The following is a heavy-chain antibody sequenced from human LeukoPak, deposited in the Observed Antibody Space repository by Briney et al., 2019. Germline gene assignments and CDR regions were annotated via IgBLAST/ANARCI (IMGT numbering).Heavy chain of an antibody. V-gene: IGHV1-18*01. CDR1: GYTFTSYG. J-gene: IGHJ4*02. CDR3: ARQYYDSSSVGAHPFDY. CDR2: ISAYNGNT. Sequence: ASVKVSCKASGYTFTSYGISWVRQAPGQGLEWMGWISAYNGNTNYAQKLQGRVTMTTDTSTSTAYMELRSLRSDDTAVYYCARQYYDSSSVGAHPFDYWGQGTLVTVSS. D-gene: IGHD3-22*01.